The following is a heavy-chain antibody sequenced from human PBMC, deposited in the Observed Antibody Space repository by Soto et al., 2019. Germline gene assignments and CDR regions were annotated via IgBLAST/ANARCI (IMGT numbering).Heavy chain of an antibody. CDR2: ISAYNGNT. J-gene: IGHJ5*02. Sequence: GASVKVSCKASGYTFSSYGISWGRQAPGQGLEWMGWISAYNGNTNYAQKLQGRVTMTTDTSTSTAYMELRSLRSDDTAVYYCARGLAAAGLNWFDPGAREPWSPSP. D-gene: IGHD6-13*01. CDR3: ARGLAAAGLNWFDP. V-gene: IGHV1-18*01. CDR1: GYTFSSYG.